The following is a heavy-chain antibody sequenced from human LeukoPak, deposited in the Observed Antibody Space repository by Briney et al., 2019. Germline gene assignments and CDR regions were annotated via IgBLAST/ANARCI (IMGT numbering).Heavy chain of an antibody. J-gene: IGHJ4*02. CDR3: ARLNPMQWLDDY. CDR2: IDPSGSYT. CDR1: GYSFTSYW. V-gene: IGHV5-10-1*01. Sequence: GESLKISCKGSGYSFTSYWISWVRQMPGKGLEWMGRIDPSGSYTNYSPSFQGHVTISADKSISTAYLQWSSLKASDTAMYYCARLNPMQWLDDYWGQGTLVTVSS. D-gene: IGHD6-19*01.